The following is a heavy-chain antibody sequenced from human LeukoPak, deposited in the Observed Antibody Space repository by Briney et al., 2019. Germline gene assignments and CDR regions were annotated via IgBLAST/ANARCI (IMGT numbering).Heavy chain of an antibody. CDR2: INHSGST. CDR1: GGSFSGYY. J-gene: IGHJ4*02. D-gene: IGHD3-10*01. V-gene: IGHV4-34*01. Sequence: SETLSLTCAVYGGSFSGYYWSWIRQPPGKGLEWIGEINHSGSTNYNPSLKSRVTISVDTSKNQFSLKLSSVTAADTAVYYCARLSRILWFGELIRSGQYYFDYWGQGTLVTVSS. CDR3: ARLSRILWFGELIRSGQYYFDY.